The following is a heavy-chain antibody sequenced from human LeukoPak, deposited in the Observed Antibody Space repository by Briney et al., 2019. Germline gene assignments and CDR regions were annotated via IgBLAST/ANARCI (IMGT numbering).Heavy chain of an antibody. D-gene: IGHD2-2*01. CDR3: ARQRYCSSTSCYSGRSWFDP. J-gene: IGHJ5*02. Sequence: SETLSLTCTVSGYSISSGYYWGWIRQPPGKGLEWIGYIHYSGSTNNNPSLKSRVTISVDTSKNQFSLKLSSVTAADTAVYYCARQRYCSSTSCYSGRSWFDPWGQGTLVTVSS. CDR1: GYSISSGYY. V-gene: IGHV4-61*05. CDR2: IHYSGST.